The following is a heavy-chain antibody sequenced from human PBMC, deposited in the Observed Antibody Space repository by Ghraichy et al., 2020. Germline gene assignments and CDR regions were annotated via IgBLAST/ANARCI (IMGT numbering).Heavy chain of an antibody. D-gene: IGHD3-22*01. Sequence: GESLNISCAASGFTFSSYGMHWVRQAPGKGLEWVAVIWYDGSNKYYADSVKGRFTISRDNSKNTLYLQMNSLRAEDTAVYYCARDGGSLVVTDEVFDYWGQGTLVTVSS. V-gene: IGHV3-33*01. CDR2: IWYDGSNK. CDR1: GFTFSSYG. J-gene: IGHJ4*02. CDR3: ARDGGSLVVTDEVFDY.